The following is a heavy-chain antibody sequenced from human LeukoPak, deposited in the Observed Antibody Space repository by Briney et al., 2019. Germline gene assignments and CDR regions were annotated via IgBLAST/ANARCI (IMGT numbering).Heavy chain of an antibody. CDR2: INHSGST. V-gene: IGHV4-34*01. J-gene: IGHJ4*02. CDR3: ARGRYDYVWGSYRGKFDY. CDR1: GGSFSGYY. D-gene: IGHD3-16*02. Sequence: SETLSLTCAVCGGSFSGYYWSWIRQPPGKGLEWIGEINHSGSTNYNPSPKSRVTISVDTSKNQFSLKLSSVTAADTAVYYCARGRYDYVWGSYRGKFDYWGQGTLVTVSS.